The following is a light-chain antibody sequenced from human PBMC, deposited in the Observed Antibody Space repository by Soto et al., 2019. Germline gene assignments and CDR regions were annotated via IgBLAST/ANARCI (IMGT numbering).Light chain of an antibody. V-gene: IGKV1-5*01. Sequence: DIQMTQSPSTLSASVGDRVTITCRASQSISSWLAWYQQKPGKAPKVLIFDASTLQSGVASRFSGSGSGTDFTLIISGLQPDDSATYYCQQYTNTNNPWMFGQGTKVDIK. J-gene: IGKJ1*01. CDR3: QQYTNTNNPWM. CDR2: DAS. CDR1: QSISSW.